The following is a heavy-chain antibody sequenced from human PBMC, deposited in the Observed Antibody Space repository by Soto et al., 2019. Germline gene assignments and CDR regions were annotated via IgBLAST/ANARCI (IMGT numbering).Heavy chain of an antibody. CDR3: ARGPLPPNTVIVVGTLYGMDV. Sequence: SVKVSCKASGVTFSSYAISWVRQAPGQELEWMGGIIPIFGTANYAQKLQGRVTITADKSTSTAYMELSSLRCEDTAVYYGARGPLPPNTVIVVGTLYGMDVWGQGTTVTVSS. V-gene: IGHV1-69*06. J-gene: IGHJ6*02. CDR2: IIPIFGTA. CDR1: GVTFSSYA. D-gene: IGHD3-22*01.